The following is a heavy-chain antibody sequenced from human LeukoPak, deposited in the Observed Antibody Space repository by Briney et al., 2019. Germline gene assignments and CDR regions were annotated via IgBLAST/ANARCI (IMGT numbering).Heavy chain of an antibody. D-gene: IGHD6-13*01. V-gene: IGHV3-64*01. CDR1: GFTFSSYA. CDR3: ARDPVLAAAVDGDAFDI. Sequence: GGSLRLSCAASGFTFSSYAMHWVRQAPGKGLEYVSAISSNGGSTYYANSVKGRFTISRDNSKNTLYLQMGSLRAEDMAVYYCARDPVLAAAVDGDAFDIWGQGTMVTVSS. CDR2: ISSNGGST. J-gene: IGHJ3*02.